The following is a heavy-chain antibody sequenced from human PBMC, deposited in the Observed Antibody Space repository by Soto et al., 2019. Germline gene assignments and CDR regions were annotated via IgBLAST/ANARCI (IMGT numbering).Heavy chain of an antibody. Sequence: QVQLQESGPELLKPSGPLSSTSPFSVASFANIRGGLGVRQPPGKGLEWFGDIFHSGDTNYNPSLKSRVFISVDKSQNQFSLKVSSVTAADTAVYYCAYSTGWYRHDVWGQGTLVTVSS. CDR1: VASFANIRG. J-gene: IGHJ3*01. D-gene: IGHD6-19*01. V-gene: IGHV4-4*02. CDR3: AYSTGWYRHDV. CDR2: IFHSGDT.